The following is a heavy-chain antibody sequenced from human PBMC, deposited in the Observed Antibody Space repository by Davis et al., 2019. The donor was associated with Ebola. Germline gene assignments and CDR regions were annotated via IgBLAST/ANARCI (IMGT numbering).Heavy chain of an antibody. V-gene: IGHV1-46*02. J-gene: IGHJ3*02. CDR1: GYNFNNFY. D-gene: IGHD4/OR15-4a*01. Sequence: ASVKVSCKASGYNFNNFYIHWVRQAPGQGLEWMAVINPRGDSTSYAQKFQGRVTVTRDTSTGTVYMDLSSLRSDDTAVYYCAGIYGDNSHDAYHIWGQGTMVTVSS. CDR3: AGIYGDNSHDAYHI. CDR2: INPRGDST.